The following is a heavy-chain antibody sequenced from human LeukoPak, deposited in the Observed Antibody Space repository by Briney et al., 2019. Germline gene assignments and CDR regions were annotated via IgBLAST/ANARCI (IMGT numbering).Heavy chain of an antibody. D-gene: IGHD4-17*01. V-gene: IGHV4-30-4*01. J-gene: IGHJ4*02. CDR3: ARGMTTVTTSAFDI. CDR2: SYSSGST. CDR1: GGSISSGDYF. Sequence: SETLSLTCTVSGGSISSGDYFWSWIRQPPGKGLEWIAYSYSSGSTYYNPSLKSRVTISVDTSKNQFSVKLSSVTAADTAVYYCARGMTTVTTSAFDIWGQGTLVTVSS.